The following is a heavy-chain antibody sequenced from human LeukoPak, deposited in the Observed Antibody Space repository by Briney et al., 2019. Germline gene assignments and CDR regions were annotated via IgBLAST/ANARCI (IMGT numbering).Heavy chain of an antibody. CDR1: RLIFSDYG. Sequence: GGSLRLFRASSRLIFSDYGMHWVRQAPAKGLEDGAVIWYDGSKNSYADYVKGRFTITRANTKYTLYLQMNSLRPDDAAVYYCTRDIKSVYFDFWGQGTLVTVSS. J-gene: IGHJ4*02. D-gene: IGHD3-10*01. CDR2: IWYDGSKN. V-gene: IGHV3-33*08. CDR3: TRDIKSVYFDF.